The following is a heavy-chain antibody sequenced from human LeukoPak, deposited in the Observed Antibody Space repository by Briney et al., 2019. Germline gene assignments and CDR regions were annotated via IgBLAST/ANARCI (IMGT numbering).Heavy chain of an antibody. CDR1: GFTFTTYW. D-gene: IGHD6-13*01. J-gene: IGHJ4*02. CDR2: IYPGDSDT. V-gene: IGHV5-51*01. CDR3: ARAGYSSSPLDY. Sequence: GESLKISCEGSGFTFTTYWIAWVRQMPGKGLEWMGIIYPGDSDTRYSPSFQGQVTISADKSISTAYLQWSSLKASDTAMYYCARAGYSSSPLDYWGQGTLVTVSS.